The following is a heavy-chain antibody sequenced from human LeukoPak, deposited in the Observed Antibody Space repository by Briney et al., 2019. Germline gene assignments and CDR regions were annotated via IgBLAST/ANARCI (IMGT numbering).Heavy chain of an antibody. CDR3: ARGPYPDY. V-gene: IGHV3-21*01. Sequence: GGSLRLSCTASGFTFGDYAMTWVRQAPGKGLEWVSSINSGNSNIYYADSGKGRFTISRDNAKNLLYLQMNSLRAEDTAVYYCARGPYPDYWGQGTLVTVSS. CDR1: GFTFGDYA. J-gene: IGHJ4*02. CDR2: INSGNSNI.